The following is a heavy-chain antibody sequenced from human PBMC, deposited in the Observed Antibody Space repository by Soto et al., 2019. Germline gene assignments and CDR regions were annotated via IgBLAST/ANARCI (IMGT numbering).Heavy chain of an antibody. Sequence: NPSETLSLTCAVSGGSISSGGYSWSWIRQPPGKGLEWIGYIYHSGSTYYNPSLKSRVTISVDRSKNQFSLKLSSVTAADTAVYYCARVSPYDYYYYGMDVWGQGTTVTVSS. D-gene: IGHD2-2*01. J-gene: IGHJ6*02. CDR2: IYHSGST. CDR1: GGSISSGGYS. V-gene: IGHV4-30-2*01. CDR3: ARVSPYDYYYYGMDV.